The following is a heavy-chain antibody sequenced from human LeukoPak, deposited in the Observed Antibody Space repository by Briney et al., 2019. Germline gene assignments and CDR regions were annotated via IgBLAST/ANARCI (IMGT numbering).Heavy chain of an antibody. CDR1: GGSFSGYY. CDR3: ARVVVVPAAKGAPDY. D-gene: IGHD2-2*01. V-gene: IGHV4-34*01. Sequence: SETLSLTCAVYGGSFSGYYWSWIRQPPGKGLEWIGETNHSGSTNYNPSLKSRVTISVDTSKNQFSLKLSSVTAADTAVYYCARVVVVPAAKGAPDYWGQGTLVTVSS. CDR2: TNHSGST. J-gene: IGHJ4*02.